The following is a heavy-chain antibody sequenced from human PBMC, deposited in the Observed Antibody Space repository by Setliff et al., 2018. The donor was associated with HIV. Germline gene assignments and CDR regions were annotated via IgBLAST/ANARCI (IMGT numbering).Heavy chain of an antibody. J-gene: IGHJ4*02. V-gene: IGHV4-38-2*02. CDR1: GFSISSRYY. Sequence: PSETLSLTCDVSGFSISSRYYWGWIRQSPGKGLEWIGNIYHTGSAYYNPSLNDRSTISLDTSTNQFSLKLNSVTAADTAVYYCARDVLDLVISVYGFWGQGIPVT. D-gene: IGHD3-22*01. CDR3: ARDVLDLVISVYGF. CDR2: IYHTGSA.